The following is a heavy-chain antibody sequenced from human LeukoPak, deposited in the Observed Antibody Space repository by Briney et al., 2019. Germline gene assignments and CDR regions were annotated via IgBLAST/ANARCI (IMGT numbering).Heavy chain of an antibody. J-gene: IGHJ4*02. CDR3: ASSQFWSGYYTGYFDY. CDR2: INTNTGNP. CDR1: GYTFTSYA. Sequence: ASVKVSCKASGYTFTSYAMNWVRQAPGQGLEWMGWINTNTGNPTYAQGFTGRFVFSLDTSVSTAYLQISSLKAEDTAVYYCASSQFWSGYYTGYFDYWGQGTLVTVSS. D-gene: IGHD3-3*01. V-gene: IGHV7-4-1*02.